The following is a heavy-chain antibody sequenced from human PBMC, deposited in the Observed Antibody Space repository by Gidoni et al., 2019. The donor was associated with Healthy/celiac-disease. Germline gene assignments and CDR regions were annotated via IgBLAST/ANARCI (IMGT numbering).Heavy chain of an antibody. CDR2: ISSSSSYT. D-gene: IGHD5-18*01. CDR3: ARGTQLFAPNYYFDY. V-gene: IGHV3-11*06. Sequence: QVQLVESGGGLVKPGGSLRLSCAASGFTFSDYYMSWIRQAPGKGLEWVSYISSSSSYTNYADSVKGRFTISRDNAKNSLYLQMNSLRAEDTAVYYCARGTQLFAPNYYFDYWGQGTLVTVSS. J-gene: IGHJ4*02. CDR1: GFTFSDYY.